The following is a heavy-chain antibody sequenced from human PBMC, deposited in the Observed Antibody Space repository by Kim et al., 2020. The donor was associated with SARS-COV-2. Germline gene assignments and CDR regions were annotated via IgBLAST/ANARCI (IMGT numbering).Heavy chain of an antibody. CDR2: ISSSGSTI. CDR3: ARDRLNKAGSGDY. D-gene: IGHD6-25*01. Sequence: GGSLRLSCAASRFTFSGSEMNWVRQAPGKGLQWVSYISSSGSTIYYADAVKGLFTISEDNSKNSLYLQMNNLRAEDTAIYYCARDRLNKAGSGDYWGQGT. J-gene: IGHJ4*02. V-gene: IGHV3-48*03. CDR1: RFTFSGSE.